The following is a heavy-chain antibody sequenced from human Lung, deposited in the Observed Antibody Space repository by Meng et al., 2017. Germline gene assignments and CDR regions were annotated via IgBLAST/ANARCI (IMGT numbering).Heavy chain of an antibody. D-gene: IGHD4-11*01. CDR1: GGSVSDYN. J-gene: IGHJ4*02. CDR2: INHSGST. V-gene: IGHV4-34*01. CDR3: ARGPTTMAHDFDY. Sequence: QVQLQHWGAGLLKPSESPSLNCVVSGGSVSDYNWSWIRQPPGKGLEWIGEINHSGSTNYNPSLESRATISVDTSQNNLSLKLSSVTAADSAVYYCARGPTTMAHDFDYWGQGTLVTVSS.